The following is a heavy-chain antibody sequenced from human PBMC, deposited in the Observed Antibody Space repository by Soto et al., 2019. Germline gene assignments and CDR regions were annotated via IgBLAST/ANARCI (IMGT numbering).Heavy chain of an antibody. V-gene: IGHV4-39*01. CDR1: GGSISSNTYY. CDR3: ATISRQLAPGSARGYHYYYGMDV. J-gene: IGHJ6*02. D-gene: IGHD6-13*01. Sequence: SETLSLTCTVSGGSISSNTYYWGWIRQPPGRGLEWIGNVYHSGSTFYNPSLKSRVTISVDTSGNQFFLQLSSVTAADTAVYYCATISRQLAPGSARGYHYYYGMDVWGQGTTVTVSS. CDR2: VYHSGST.